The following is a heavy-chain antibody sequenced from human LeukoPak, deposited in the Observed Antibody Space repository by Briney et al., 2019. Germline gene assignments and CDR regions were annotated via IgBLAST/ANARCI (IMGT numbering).Heavy chain of an antibody. Sequence: GGSLRLSCAASGSTFDDYGMSWVRQAPGKGLEWVTGINWNGGSTGYADSVKGRFTISRDNAKNSLYLQMNSLRAEDTALYYCARVPDCSSTSCYYYYYYYMDVWGKGTTVTVSS. CDR3: ARVPDCSSTSCYYYYYYYMDV. V-gene: IGHV3-20*04. D-gene: IGHD2-2*01. J-gene: IGHJ6*03. CDR1: GSTFDDYG. CDR2: INWNGGST.